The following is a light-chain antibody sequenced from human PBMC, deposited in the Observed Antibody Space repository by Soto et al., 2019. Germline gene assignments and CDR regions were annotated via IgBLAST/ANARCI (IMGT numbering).Light chain of an antibody. CDR2: DVS. J-gene: IGLJ1*01. V-gene: IGLV2-14*01. CDR3: SSYTASSTYV. Sequence: QSALTQPASVSGSPGQSITISCTGTNSDVGGYNYVSWYQQYPGKAPKVMIYDVSNRPSGVSNRFSGSKSGNTAFLTIFGLQAEDEADYYCSSYTASSTYVFGTGTKLTVL. CDR1: NSDVGGYNY.